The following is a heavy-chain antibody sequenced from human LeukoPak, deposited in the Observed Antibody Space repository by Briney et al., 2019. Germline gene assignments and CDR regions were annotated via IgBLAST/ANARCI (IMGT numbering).Heavy chain of an antibody. CDR1: GLAFDSYA. J-gene: IGHJ5*02. CDR2: ISGSGAST. CDR3: AKDRVEIVVVPAAP. Sequence: GGSLRLSCAASGLAFDSYAMSWVRQAPGKGLEWVSTISGSGASTYYADSVKGRFTISRDNSKNTLYLQMNSLRAEDTAVYYCAKDRVEIVVVPAAPWGQGTLVTVSS. V-gene: IGHV3-23*01. D-gene: IGHD2-2*01.